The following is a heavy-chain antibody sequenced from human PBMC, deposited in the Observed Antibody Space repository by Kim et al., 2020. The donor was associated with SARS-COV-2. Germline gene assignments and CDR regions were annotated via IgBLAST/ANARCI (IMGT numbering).Heavy chain of an antibody. CDR3: ARGSTVTNRGYYYHGMDV. CDR1: GGSISTYY. D-gene: IGHD4-17*01. CDR2: IYYTGRT. Sequence: SETLSLTCTVSGGSISTYYWTWIRQPPGKGLEWIGYIYYTGRTDYNPSLGSRVTIEVDTSKNQFSLKLNSVNTADTAVYYCARGSTVTNRGYYYHGMDVWGQGTTVTVS. V-gene: IGHV4-59*01. J-gene: IGHJ6*02.